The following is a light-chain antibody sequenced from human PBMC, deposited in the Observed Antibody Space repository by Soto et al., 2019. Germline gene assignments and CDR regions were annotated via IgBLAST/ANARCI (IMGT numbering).Light chain of an antibody. CDR3: HQYGSTPPT. CDR2: GAS. V-gene: IGKV3-20*01. J-gene: IGKJ4*02. Sequence: EIVLTQSPGTLSLSPGERATLSCRASESVNNNLLAWYQRKPGQAPRLLIYGASYRATDIPYRFSGSGSGPDCTLTLARLEAEDFAVYICHQYGSTPPTFGMGTKVEI. CDR1: ESVNNNL.